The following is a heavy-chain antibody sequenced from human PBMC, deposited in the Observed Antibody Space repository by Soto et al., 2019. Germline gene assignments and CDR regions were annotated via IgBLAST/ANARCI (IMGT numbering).Heavy chain of an antibody. Sequence: GGSLRLSCAASGFTFSSYSMNWVRQAPGKGLEWVSYISSSSSTIYYADPVKGRFTISRDNAKNSLYLQMNSLRAEDTAVYYCAREYTAWPLAYGLDVWGQGTTVTVSS. J-gene: IGHJ6*02. V-gene: IGHV3-48*01. CDR3: AREYTAWPLAYGLDV. CDR1: GFTFSSYS. D-gene: IGHD2-2*02. CDR2: ISSSSSTI.